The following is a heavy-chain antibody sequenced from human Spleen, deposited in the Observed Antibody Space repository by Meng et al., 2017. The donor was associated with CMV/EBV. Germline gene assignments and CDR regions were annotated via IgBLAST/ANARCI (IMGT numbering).Heavy chain of an antibody. CDR2: IWYDGSNK. D-gene: IGHD2-2*01. J-gene: IGHJ3*02. Sequence: GGSLRLSCAASGFTFSSYGMHWVRQAPGKGLEWVAVIWYDGSNKYYADSVKGRFTISRDNSKNTLYLQMNSLRAEDTAVYYCARASLYCSSTSCSNDAFDIWGQGTMVTVSS. CDR3: ARASLYCSSTSCSNDAFDI. CDR1: GFTFSSYG. V-gene: IGHV3-33*01.